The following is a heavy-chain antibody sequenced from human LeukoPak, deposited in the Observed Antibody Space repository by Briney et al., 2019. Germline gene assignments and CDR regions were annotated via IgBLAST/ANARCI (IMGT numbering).Heavy chain of an antibody. V-gene: IGHV1-2*02. Sequence: ALVKVSCKASGYTFTGYYMHRVRQAPGQGLEWMGWINPNSGGTNYAQKFQGRVTMTRDTSISTAYMELSRLRSDDTAVYYCARDGYVWGSYRSRPPFDYWGQGTLVTVSS. CDR2: INPNSGGT. CDR1: GYTFTGYY. J-gene: IGHJ4*02. CDR3: ARDGYVWGSYRSRPPFDY. D-gene: IGHD3-16*02.